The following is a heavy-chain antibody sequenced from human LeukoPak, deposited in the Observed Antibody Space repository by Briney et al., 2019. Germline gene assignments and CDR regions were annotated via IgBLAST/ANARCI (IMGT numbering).Heavy chain of an antibody. CDR2: IRYDGSNK. CDR3: ARQLSHRRLGELSFALYYYYYMDV. CDR1: GFTFSSYG. Sequence: PGGSLRLSCAASGFTFSSYGMHWVRQAPGKGLEWVAFIRYDGSNKYYADSVKGRFTISRDNSKNTLYLQMNSLRAEDTAVYYCARQLSHRRLGELSFALYYYYYMDVWGKGTTVTISS. V-gene: IGHV3-30*02. D-gene: IGHD3-16*02. J-gene: IGHJ6*03.